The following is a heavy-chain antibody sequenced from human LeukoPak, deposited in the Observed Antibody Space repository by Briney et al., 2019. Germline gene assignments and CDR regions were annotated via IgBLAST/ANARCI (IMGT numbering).Heavy chain of an antibody. CDR3: ARDRLGIPFDP. Sequence: GASVKVSCKASGGTSSSYAISWVRQAPGQGLEWMGGIIPIFGTANYAQKFQGRVTITADESTSTAYMELSSLRSEDTAVYYCARDRLGIPFDPWGQGTLVTVSS. J-gene: IGHJ5*02. V-gene: IGHV1-69*01. CDR1: GGTSSSYA. D-gene: IGHD7-27*01. CDR2: IIPIFGTA.